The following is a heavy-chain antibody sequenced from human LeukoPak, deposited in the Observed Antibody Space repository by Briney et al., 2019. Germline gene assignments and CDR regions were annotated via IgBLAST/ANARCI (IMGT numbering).Heavy chain of an antibody. D-gene: IGHD3-22*01. Sequence: PGGSLRLSCAASGFTFSSYAMSWVRQAPGKGVEWVSGISGSGGSTYYADSVKGRFTISRDNSKNTLYLQMNSLRAEDTAVYYCAKDVSVSYYYDSSVSPAFDNWGQGTLVTVSS. J-gene: IGHJ4*02. CDR2: ISGSGGST. V-gene: IGHV3-23*01. CDR1: GFTFSSYA. CDR3: AKDVSVSYYYDSSVSPAFDN.